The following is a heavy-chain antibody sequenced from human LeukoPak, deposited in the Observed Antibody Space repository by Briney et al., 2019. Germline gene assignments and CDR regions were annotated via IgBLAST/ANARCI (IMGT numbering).Heavy chain of an antibody. CDR1: GYSISSGYY. Sequence: PSETLSCTGTVSGYSISSGYYWGWIRQPPGKWLEWIGSIYHSGSTYYNPSLKSLVTISVDTSKHQFSLKLSSVTAADTAVYYCARDGGWFGSRFAYWGQGTLVTVSS. V-gene: IGHV4-38-2*02. J-gene: IGHJ4*02. CDR3: ARDGGWFGSRFAY. D-gene: IGHD3-10*01. CDR2: IYHSGST.